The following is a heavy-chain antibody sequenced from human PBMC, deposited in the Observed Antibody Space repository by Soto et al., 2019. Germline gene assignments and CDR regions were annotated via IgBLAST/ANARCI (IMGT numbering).Heavy chain of an antibody. CDR1: GYTFTSYG. Sequence: VQLLRSGAEVKKPGASGKVSCRASGYTFTSYGISWVRQAPGQGLEWTGWISAYNGNTNYAQKLQGRVTMTTDTSTSTAYMELRSLRSDDTAVYYCARDREGYGSGIWGQGTLVTVSS. CDR2: ISAYNGNT. J-gene: IGHJ4*02. V-gene: IGHV1-18*01. D-gene: IGHD3-10*01. CDR3: ARDREGYGSGI.